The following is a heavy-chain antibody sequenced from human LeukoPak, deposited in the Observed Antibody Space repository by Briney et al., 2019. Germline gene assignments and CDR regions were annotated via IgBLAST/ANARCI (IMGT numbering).Heavy chain of an antibody. Sequence: GESLKISCKGSGYSFTSYWIGWVRQMPGKGLEWMGIIYPGDSDTRYSPSFQGQVTISADKSISTAYLQWSSLKASDTAMYYCARLPGLYCSSTSCLYYYYMDVWGKGTTVTVSS. CDR3: ARLPGLYCSSTSCLYYYYMDV. CDR2: IYPGDSDT. J-gene: IGHJ6*03. D-gene: IGHD2-2*01. V-gene: IGHV5-51*01. CDR1: GYSFTSYW.